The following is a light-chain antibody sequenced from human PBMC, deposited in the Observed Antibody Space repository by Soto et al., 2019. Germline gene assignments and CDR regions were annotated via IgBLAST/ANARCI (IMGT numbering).Light chain of an antibody. J-gene: IGKJ2*01. V-gene: IGKV3-15*01. CDR2: GAS. Sequence: EIVMTQSPATLSVSPGERATLSCRASQSVSSNLAWYHQKPGQAPRLLIYGASTRPAGIPARFRGSGSGTEFTLTFSSLQSEDFAVYYCQQYNNWPPYTFGQGTKLEIK. CDR1: QSVSSN. CDR3: QQYNNWPPYT.